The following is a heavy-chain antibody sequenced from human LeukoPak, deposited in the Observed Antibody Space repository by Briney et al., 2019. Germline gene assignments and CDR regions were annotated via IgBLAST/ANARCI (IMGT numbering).Heavy chain of an antibody. CDR1: GFTFSSYW. D-gene: IGHD6-13*01. V-gene: IGHV3-74*01. Sequence: PGGSLRLSCAASGFTFSSYWMHWVRQAPGKGLVWVSVINTDGSSTNYADSVKGRFTISRDNAKNTLFLQMNCLRADDTAVYYCARRTAAGKYYFDSWGQGTLVTVSS. J-gene: IGHJ4*02. CDR2: INTDGSST. CDR3: ARRTAAGKYYFDS.